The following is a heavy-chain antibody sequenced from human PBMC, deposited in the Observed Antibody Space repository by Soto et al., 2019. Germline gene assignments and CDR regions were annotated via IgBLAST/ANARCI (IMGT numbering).Heavy chain of an antibody. CDR2: IFHTGSA. V-gene: IGHV4-4*02. Sequence: QVQLQESGPGLMKPSGTRSVTCAVSGGSITSNWWSWVRQPPGKGLEWIAEIFHTGSANYNPSLMSRLTISMDKSKNHLSLNLNSVTAADTAVYYCARHIAVSGTRGFDHWGQGTLVTVSS. CDR3: ARHIAVSGTRGFDH. D-gene: IGHD2-21*01. CDR1: GGSITSNW. J-gene: IGHJ4*02.